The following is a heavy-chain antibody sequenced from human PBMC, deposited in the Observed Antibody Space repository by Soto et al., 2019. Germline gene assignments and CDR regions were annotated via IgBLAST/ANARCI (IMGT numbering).Heavy chain of an antibody. J-gene: IGHJ6*02. Sequence: QVQLVQSGAEIKEPGSSVKVSCKTSGGTFSSSAISWLRQAPGQGLEWMGGIIPLVRTPDYAQKFQGRVTITADESTSTAYMELSSLTSEDTSVYYCSRDNDRLQLGGNYYYILDVWGQGTTITVSS. V-gene: IGHV1-69*12. CDR2: IIPLVRTP. CDR1: GGTFSSSA. D-gene: IGHD4-4*01. CDR3: SRDNDRLQLGGNYYYILDV.